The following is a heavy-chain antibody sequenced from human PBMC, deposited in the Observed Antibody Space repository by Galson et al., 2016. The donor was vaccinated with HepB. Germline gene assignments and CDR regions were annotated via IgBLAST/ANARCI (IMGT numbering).Heavy chain of an antibody. CDR3: ARSYLLGRGFGW. J-gene: IGHJ4*02. V-gene: IGHV6-1*01. Sequence: CAISGDSVSSNSAGWNWIRQSPSRGLEWLGRTFYRSNWQNDYAESVKSRITINPDTPKNQFSLQLNSVTPDDTAVYYCARSYLLGRGFGWWGQGTLVTVSS. CDR2: TFYRSNWQN. CDR1: GDSVSSNSAG. D-gene: IGHD7-27*01.